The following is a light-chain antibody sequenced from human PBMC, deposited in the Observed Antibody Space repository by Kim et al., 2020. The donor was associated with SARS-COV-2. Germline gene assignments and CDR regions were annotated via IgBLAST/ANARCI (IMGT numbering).Light chain of an antibody. CDR1: QSVSSF. J-gene: IGKJ2*01. CDR3: QQRSNWPPLYT. Sequence: PGERAALSSRASQSVSSFLAWYQQKPGQAPRRLIYDASNRATGIPARFSGSGSGTDFTLTISSLEPEDFAVYYCQQRSNWPPLYTFGQGTKLEI. V-gene: IGKV3-11*01. CDR2: DAS.